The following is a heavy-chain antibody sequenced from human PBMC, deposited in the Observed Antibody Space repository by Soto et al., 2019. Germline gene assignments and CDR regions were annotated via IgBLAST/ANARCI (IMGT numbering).Heavy chain of an antibody. CDR2: IKNRADGGTA. CDR1: GITFINAW. Sequence: EVQLVESGGDLVKPGGCLRLSCVASGITFINAWMSWVRQVPGKGLEWVGRIKNRADGGTADYAAPVRGRFTISRDDSRNTLFLQMNSLEPADTAVYYCTTDPGDYEDFWGQGTLVTVSS. D-gene: IGHD4-17*01. J-gene: IGHJ4*02. CDR3: TTDPGDYEDF. V-gene: IGHV3-15*01.